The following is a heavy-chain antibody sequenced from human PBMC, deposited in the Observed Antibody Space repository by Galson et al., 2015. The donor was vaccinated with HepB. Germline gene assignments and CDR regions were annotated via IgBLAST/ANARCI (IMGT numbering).Heavy chain of an antibody. J-gene: IGHJ5*02. Sequence: SVKVSCKASGYTFTGYYMHWVRQAPGQGLEWMGWINPNSGGTNYAQKFQGRVTMTRDTSISTAYMELSRLRSDDTAVYYCARGDCSSTSCYLSWFDPWGQGTLVPVSS. CDR3: ARGDCSSTSCYLSWFDP. D-gene: IGHD2-2*01. CDR2: INPNSGGT. CDR1: GYTFTGYY. V-gene: IGHV1-2*02.